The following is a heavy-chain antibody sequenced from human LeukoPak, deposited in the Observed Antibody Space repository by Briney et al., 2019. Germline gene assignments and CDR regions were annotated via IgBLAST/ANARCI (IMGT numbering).Heavy chain of an antibody. V-gene: IGHV3-33*01. D-gene: IGHD6-13*01. J-gene: IGHJ6*02. Sequence: GGSLRLSCAASGFSFRSHAMHWVRQAPGKGLEWVAQIWYDGSNKYYTDFVKGRFTISRDNSESTLYLQMNSLRAEDTAAYYCARDGQQLAPYTMDVWGQGTTVTVSS. CDR2: IWYDGSNK. CDR1: GFSFRSHA. CDR3: ARDGQQLAPYTMDV.